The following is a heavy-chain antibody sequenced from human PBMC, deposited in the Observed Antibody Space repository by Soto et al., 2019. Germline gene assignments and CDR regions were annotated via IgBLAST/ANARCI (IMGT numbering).Heavy chain of an antibody. Sequence: PSETLSLTCAVYGGSFSGYYWSWIRQPPGKGLEWIGEINHSGSTNYNPSLKSRVTISVDTSKNQFSLKLSSVTAAVTAVYYCARGPHSSGWYNYYYYMDVWGKGTTVTVSS. D-gene: IGHD6-19*01. CDR3: ARGPHSSGWYNYYYYMDV. J-gene: IGHJ6*03. V-gene: IGHV4-34*01. CDR1: GGSFSGYY. CDR2: INHSGST.